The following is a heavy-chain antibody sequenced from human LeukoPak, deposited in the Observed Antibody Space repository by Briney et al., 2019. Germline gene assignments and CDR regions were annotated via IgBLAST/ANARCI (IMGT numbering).Heavy chain of an antibody. J-gene: IGHJ4*02. CDR2: MNPNSGNT. CDR3: AKVGMIVVVGPYYFDY. D-gene: IGHD3-22*01. Sequence: ASVKVSCKASGYTFTSYDINWVRQATGQGLEWMGWMNPNSGNTGYTQKFQGRVTMTRNTSIRTAYMELSSLRAEDTAVYYCAKVGMIVVVGPYYFDYWGQGTLVTVSS. V-gene: IGHV1-8*01. CDR1: GYTFTSYD.